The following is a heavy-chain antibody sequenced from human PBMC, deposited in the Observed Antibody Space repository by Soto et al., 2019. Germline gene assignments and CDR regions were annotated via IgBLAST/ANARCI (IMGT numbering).Heavy chain of an antibody. V-gene: IGHV1-69*01. J-gene: IGHJ5*02. CDR2: FVPMFGSA. CDR3: AREDDTTGHYSWFDP. D-gene: IGHD3-9*01. Sequence: QVQLEQSGPELKKPGSSVKVSCKPSGVTFASFTFSWVRQAPGQGLEWMGGFVPMFGSASVAQRFQGRVRITADASTGTGYMELSDLRSDDSAIYYCAREDDTTGHYSWFDPWGPGTLVTVSS. CDR1: GVTFASFT.